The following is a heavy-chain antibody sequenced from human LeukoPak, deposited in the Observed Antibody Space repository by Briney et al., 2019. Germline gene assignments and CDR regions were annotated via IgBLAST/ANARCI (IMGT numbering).Heavy chain of an antibody. V-gene: IGHV3-15*01. J-gene: IGHJ6*02. D-gene: IGHD2-15*01. CDR3: TTDRGGSRLPFYYGLDV. CDR1: GFILSNAW. Sequence: GGSLRLSYAVPGFILSNAWMSWVRQAPGKGLEWVGRIKSNTACETTDYDAPVKGRFTISSDDSNNTLYLQMNSLKTEDTAVYYCTTDRGGSRLPFYYGLDVWGQGTTVTVSS. CDR2: IKSNTACETT.